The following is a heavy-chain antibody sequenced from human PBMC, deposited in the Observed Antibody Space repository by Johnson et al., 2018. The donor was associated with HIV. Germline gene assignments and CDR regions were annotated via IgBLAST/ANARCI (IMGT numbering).Heavy chain of an antibody. V-gene: IGHV3-20*04. Sequence: MQLVESGGGVVRPGESLRLSCAASGFIFDDFGMNWVRHAPGKGLEWVSDVNWNGARTGYADSVKGRFTISRDNAKNALYLQMNSLRAEDTAVYYCARRTVVTPCAFDIWGQVTMVTVSS. D-gene: IGHD4-23*01. J-gene: IGHJ3*02. CDR3: ARRTVVTPCAFDI. CDR1: GFIFDDFG. CDR2: VNWNGART.